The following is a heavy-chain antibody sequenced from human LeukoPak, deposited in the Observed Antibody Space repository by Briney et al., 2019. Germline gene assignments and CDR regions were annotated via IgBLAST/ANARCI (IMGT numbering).Heavy chain of an antibody. D-gene: IGHD6-13*01. CDR2: INPSGGST. CDR3: ARGSAAGTLWTFYYYYYGMDV. V-gene: IGHV1-46*01. J-gene: IGHJ6*02. Sequence: ASVKVSCKASGYTFTSYYMHWVRQAPGQGLEWMGIINPSGGSTSYAQKFQGRVTMTRDTSTSTVYMELSSLRSEDTAVYYCARGSAAGTLWTFYYYYYGMDVWGQGTTVTVSS. CDR1: GYTFTSYY.